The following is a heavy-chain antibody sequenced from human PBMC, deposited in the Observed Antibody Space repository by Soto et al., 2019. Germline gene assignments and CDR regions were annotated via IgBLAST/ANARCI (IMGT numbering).Heavy chain of an antibody. CDR2: SSAYNGNT. J-gene: IGHJ3*02. Sequence: QVQLVQAGAEVKKPGASVKVSCKASGYTFTSYGISWVRQAPGQGREWMGWSSAYNGNTNYAQKLQGRVTMTTDTSTSTAYVELRSLRSDDTAVYYCASLYGSDAFDIWGQGTMVTVSS. CDR3: ASLYGSDAFDI. V-gene: IGHV1-18*01. CDR1: GYTFTSYG. D-gene: IGHD4-17*01.